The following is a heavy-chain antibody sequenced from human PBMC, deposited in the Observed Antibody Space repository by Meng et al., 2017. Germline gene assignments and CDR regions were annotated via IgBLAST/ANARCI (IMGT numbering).Heavy chain of an antibody. CDR2: IKSKTDGGTT. D-gene: IGHD6-6*01. CDR3: ARDWGIAARSYYFDY. CDR1: GFTFSNAW. V-gene: IGHV3-15*01. J-gene: IGHJ4*02. Sequence: GESLKISCAASGFTFSNAWMSWVRQAPGKGLEWVGRIKSKTDGGTTDYAAPVKGRFTISRDNAKNSLYLQMNSLRAEDTAVYYCARDWGIAARSYYFDYWGQGTLVTVSS.